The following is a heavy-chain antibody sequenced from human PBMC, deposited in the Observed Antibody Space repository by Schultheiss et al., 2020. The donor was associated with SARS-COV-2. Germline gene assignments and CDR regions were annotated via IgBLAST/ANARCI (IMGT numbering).Heavy chain of an antibody. CDR1: GYSFTSYW. Sequence: GGSLRLSCKGSGYSFTSYWIAWVRQMPGKGLEWRGFIYPGDSETRVSPSFQGRVTKPADKSISTAYLQLSSLMTSDTTMYYCASRHDSGSGRYSMDVWGQGATVTVAS. V-gene: IGHV5-51*06. CDR3: ASRHDSGSGRYSMDV. J-gene: IGHJ6*02. D-gene: IGHD3-10*01. CDR2: IYPGDSET.